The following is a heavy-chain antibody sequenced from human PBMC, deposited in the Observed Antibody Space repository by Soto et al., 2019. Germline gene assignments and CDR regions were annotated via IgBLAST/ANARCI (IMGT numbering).Heavy chain of an antibody. CDR1: GFIVSNNY. Sequence: PGGSLRLSCAASGFIVSNNYMSWVRQAPGKGLEWVSVLYSGGTTYYADSVKGRFAISRDDSQNTLYLQMDSLRAEDTAVYYCARVSITGTTDYWGQGTLVTVSS. CDR2: LYSGGTT. D-gene: IGHD1-7*01. J-gene: IGHJ4*02. V-gene: IGHV3-53*01. CDR3: ARVSITGTTDY.